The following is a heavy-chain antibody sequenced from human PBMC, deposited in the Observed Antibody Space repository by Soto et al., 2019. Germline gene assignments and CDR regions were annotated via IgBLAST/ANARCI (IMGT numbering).Heavy chain of an antibody. CDR3: ARGQLSMGGNYYYYGMAV. V-gene: IGHV3-11*06. CDR2: IGPSSSYT. Sequence: GGSLRLSCAASGFTFSDYYMSWIRQAPGKGLEWVSYIGPSSSYTIYADSVRGRFSISRDNAKNSLYLQMNSLRAEDTAVYYCARGQLSMGGNYYYYGMAVWGQGTTVTVSS. CDR1: GFTFSDYY. J-gene: IGHJ6*02. D-gene: IGHD5-18*01.